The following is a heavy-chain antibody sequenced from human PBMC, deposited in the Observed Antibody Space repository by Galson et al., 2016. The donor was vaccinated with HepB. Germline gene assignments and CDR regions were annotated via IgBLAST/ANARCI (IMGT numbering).Heavy chain of an antibody. V-gene: IGHV3-23*01. CDR2: ISGSGGNT. J-gene: IGHJ4*02. CDR1: GFTFSSYA. Sequence: SLRLSCAASGFTFSSYAMSWVRQAPGKGLEWVSAISGSGGNTYYADSVKGRFTISRDTSKNTLYLQMNSLRAEDTAVYYCATPRGYSYGYWDDTTTDYWGQGTLVTVSS. CDR3: ATPRGYSYGYWDDTTTDY. D-gene: IGHD5-18*01.